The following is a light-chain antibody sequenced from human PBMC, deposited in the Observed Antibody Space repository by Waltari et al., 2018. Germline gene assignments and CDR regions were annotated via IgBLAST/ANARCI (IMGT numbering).Light chain of an antibody. CDR1: TGNVGIYDL. J-gene: IGLJ1*01. CDR2: EVF. Sequence: QPARPRPAPGSGTLEKSIPLPCPGPTGNVGIYDLAPWYQQHPGEAPKLLICEVFKRPPDISSRFSGSKSGSTASLTISGLQPEDEADYYCCSYAGRGTYVFGSGTKVTVL. CDR3: CSYAGRGTYV. V-gene: IGLV2-23*02.